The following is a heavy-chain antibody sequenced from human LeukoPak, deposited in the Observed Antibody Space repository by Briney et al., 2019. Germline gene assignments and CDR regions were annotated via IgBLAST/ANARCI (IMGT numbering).Heavy chain of an antibody. CDR2: ISWNSGSI. V-gene: IGHV3-9*01. CDR1: GFTFDDYA. Sequence: GGSLRLSCAASGFTFDDYAMHWVRQAPGKGLEWVSGISWNSGSIGYADSVKGRFTISRDNAKNSLYLQMYSLRAEDTALYYCAKEIVGALDYWGQGTLVTVSS. CDR3: AKEIVGALDY. D-gene: IGHD1-26*01. J-gene: IGHJ4*02.